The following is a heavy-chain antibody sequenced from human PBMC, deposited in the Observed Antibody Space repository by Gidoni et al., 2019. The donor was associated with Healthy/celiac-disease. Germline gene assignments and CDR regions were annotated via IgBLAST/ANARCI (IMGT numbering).Heavy chain of an antibody. Sequence: EVQLVESGGGLVQPGGSLRLSCAASGLTVSSNYMSWVRQAPGKGLEWVSVIYSGGSTYYADAVKGRFIISRDNSKNTLYLQMNSLRAEDTAVYYCASATYYYDRSGYSVEYFQHWGQGTLVTVSS. J-gene: IGHJ1*01. CDR3: ASATYYYDRSGYSVEYFQH. CDR1: GLTVSSNY. CDR2: IYSGGST. D-gene: IGHD3-22*01. V-gene: IGHV3-66*01.